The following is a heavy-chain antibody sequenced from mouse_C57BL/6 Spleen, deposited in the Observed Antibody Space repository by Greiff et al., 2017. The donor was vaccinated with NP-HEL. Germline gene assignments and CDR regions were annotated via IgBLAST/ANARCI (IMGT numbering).Heavy chain of an antibody. CDR1: GYTFTSYG. V-gene: IGHV1-81*01. Sequence: QVQLQQSGAELARPGASVKLSCKASGYTFTSYGISWVKQRPGQGLEWIGEIYPRSGNTYYNEQFKGKATLTADKSSSTSYMGLRSRKSEDAAVYFGARLDSSGYGNAGYADWGQGTLVTVSA. D-gene: IGHD3-2*02. J-gene: IGHJ3*01. CDR2: IYPRSGNT. CDR3: ARLDSSGYGNAGYAD.